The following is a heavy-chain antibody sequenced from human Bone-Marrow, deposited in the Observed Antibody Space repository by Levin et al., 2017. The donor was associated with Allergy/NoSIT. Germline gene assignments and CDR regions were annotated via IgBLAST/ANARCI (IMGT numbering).Heavy chain of an antibody. D-gene: IGHD6-13*01. CDR1: GFTFDDYA. CDR2: ISWNSGSI. V-gene: IGHV3-9*01. J-gene: IGHJ5*02. Sequence: GGSLRLSCAASGFTFDDYAMHWVRQAPGKGLEWVSGISWNSGSIGYADSVKGRFTISRDNAKNSLYLQMNSLRAEDTALYYCAKVESSSWVGGGWFDPWGQGTLVTVSS. CDR3: AKVESSSWVGGGWFDP.